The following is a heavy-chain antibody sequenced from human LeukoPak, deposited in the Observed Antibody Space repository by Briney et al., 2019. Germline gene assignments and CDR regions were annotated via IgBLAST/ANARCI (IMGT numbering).Heavy chain of an antibody. D-gene: IGHD5-12*01. V-gene: IGHV3-53*04. CDR1: GFNVSSNY. CDR3: ASFTLATNRGLET. Sequence: GGSLRLSCAASGFNVSSNYMSWVRQAPGKGLEWVSVIYSGGSTYYADSVKGRFTISRHNSKNTLYLQMNSLRAEDTAVYYCASFTLATNRGLETWGQGTLVTVSS. CDR2: IYSGGST. J-gene: IGHJ5*02.